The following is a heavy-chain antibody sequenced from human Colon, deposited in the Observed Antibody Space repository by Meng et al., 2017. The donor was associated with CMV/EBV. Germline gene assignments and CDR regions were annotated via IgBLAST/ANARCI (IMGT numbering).Heavy chain of an antibody. V-gene: IGHV3-20*04. Sequence: GESLKISCAAAGFRFGDVAMSWVRQIPGKGLEWVAGIDWKGATAHYVESVRGRFTVSRDNAKNSLYLQMNSLRPEDTALYYCAKDFMSACDSWGRGTLVTVSS. CDR1: GFRFGDVA. CDR3: AKDFMSACDS. J-gene: IGHJ4*02. CDR2: IDWKGATA. D-gene: IGHD2-21*01.